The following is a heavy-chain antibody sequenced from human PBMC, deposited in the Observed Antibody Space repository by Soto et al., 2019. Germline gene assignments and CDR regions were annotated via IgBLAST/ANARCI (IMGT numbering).Heavy chain of an antibody. V-gene: IGHV3-30-3*01. CDR1: GFTFSSYA. CDR3: ARETPNTAMVDY. J-gene: IGHJ4*02. CDR2: ISYDGSNK. Sequence: GWSLRLSCAASGFTFSSYAMHWVRQAPGKGLEWVAVISYDGSNKYYADSVKGRFTISRDNSKNTLYLQMNSLRAEDTAVYYCARETPNTAMVDYWGQGTLVTVSS. D-gene: IGHD5-18*01.